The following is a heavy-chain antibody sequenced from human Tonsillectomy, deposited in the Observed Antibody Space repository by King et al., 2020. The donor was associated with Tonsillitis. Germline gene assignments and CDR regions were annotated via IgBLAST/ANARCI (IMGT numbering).Heavy chain of an antibody. J-gene: IGHJ3*02. CDR1: GFTFSSYS. CDR3: ARDRSSGWPDAFDI. CDR2: ISSSSSYI. V-gene: IGHV3-21*01. D-gene: IGHD6-19*01. Sequence: VQLVESGGGLVNPGGSLRLSCAASGFTFSSYSMNWVRQAPGKGLEWVSSISSSSSYIYYAESVKGRFTISRDNAKNSLYLQMNSLRAEDTAVYYCARDRSSGWPDAFDIWGQGTMVTVSS.